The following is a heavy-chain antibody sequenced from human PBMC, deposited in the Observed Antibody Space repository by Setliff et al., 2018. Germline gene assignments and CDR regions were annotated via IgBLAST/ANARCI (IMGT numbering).Heavy chain of an antibody. CDR3: ARESAGDESVRHLYYTDV. D-gene: IGHD1-1*01. V-gene: IGHV4-34*01. CDR2: INHRGST. J-gene: IGHJ6*03. Sequence: SETLSLTCAVYGDSFSDYYWSWIRQPPGKGLEWIEEINHRGSTNYSPSLRSRVTISMDTSKNQFSLGLTSVTAADTAVYYCARESAGDESVRHLYYTDVWGRGTTVTVSS. CDR1: GDSFSDYY.